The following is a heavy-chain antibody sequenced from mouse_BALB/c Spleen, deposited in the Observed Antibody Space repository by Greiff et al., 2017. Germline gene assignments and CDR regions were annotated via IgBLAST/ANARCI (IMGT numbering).Heavy chain of an antibody. D-gene: IGHD2-1*01. CDR2: ISSGGSYT. V-gene: IGHV5-6*01. Sequence: EVKVVESGGDLVKPGGSLKLSCAASGFTFSSYGMSWVRQTPDKRLEWVATISSGGSYTYYPDSVKGRFTISRDNAKNTLYLQMSSLKSEDTAMYYCAREDGKYPFAYWGQGTLVTVSA. J-gene: IGHJ3*01. CDR3: AREDGKYPFAY. CDR1: GFTFSSYG.